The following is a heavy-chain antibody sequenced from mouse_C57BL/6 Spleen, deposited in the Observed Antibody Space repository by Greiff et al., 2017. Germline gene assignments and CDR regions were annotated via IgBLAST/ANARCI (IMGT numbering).Heavy chain of an antibody. J-gene: IGHJ4*01. D-gene: IGHD1-1*01. CDR2: IWRGGST. V-gene: IGHV2-5*01. CDR1: GFSLTSYG. Sequence: VMLVESGPGLVQPSQRLSITCTVSGFSLTSYGVHWVRQSPGKGLEWLGVIWRGGSTDYNAAFMSRLSITKDNSKRQVFFKMNSLQADDTAIYYCAKKGYYGSSYAMDYWGQGTSVTVSS. CDR3: AKKGYYGSSYAMDY.